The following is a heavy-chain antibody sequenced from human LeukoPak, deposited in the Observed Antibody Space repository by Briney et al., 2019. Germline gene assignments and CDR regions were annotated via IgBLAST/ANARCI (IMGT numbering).Heavy chain of an antibody. CDR1: GFTFSSYA. CDR3: ARAYDSRGYLSRPSDY. V-gene: IGHV3-30*04. D-gene: IGHD3-22*01. J-gene: IGHJ4*02. Sequence: PGRSLRLSCAASGFTFSSYAMHWVRQAPGKGLEWVAVISYDGSNKYYADSVKGRFTISRDNSKNTLYLQMNSLRAEDTAVYYCARAYDSRGYLSRPSDYWGQGTLVTVSS. CDR2: ISYDGSNK.